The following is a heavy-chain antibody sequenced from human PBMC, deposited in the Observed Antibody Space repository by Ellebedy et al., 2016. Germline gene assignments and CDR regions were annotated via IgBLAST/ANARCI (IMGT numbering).Heavy chain of an antibody. CDR2: IYYSGST. CDR1: GGSISSYY. Sequence: SETLSLTXTVSGGSISSYYWRWIRQPPGKGLEWIGYIYYSGSTNYNPSLKSRVTISVDTSKNQFSLKLSSVTAADTAVYYCARQKKRIAAAGTPYYYGMDVWGQGTTVTVSS. D-gene: IGHD6-13*01. J-gene: IGHJ6*02. V-gene: IGHV4-59*08. CDR3: ARQKKRIAAAGTPYYYGMDV.